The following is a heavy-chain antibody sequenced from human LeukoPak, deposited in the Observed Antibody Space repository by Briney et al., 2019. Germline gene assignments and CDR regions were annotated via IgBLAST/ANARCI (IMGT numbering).Heavy chain of an antibody. Sequence: SETLSLTCTVSGGSISSYYWGWIRQPPGKGLEWIGSIYHSGSTYYNPSLKSRVTISVDTSKNQFSLKLSSVTAADTAVYYCARGLPMIVDPWFDPWGQGTLVTVSS. J-gene: IGHJ5*02. D-gene: IGHD3-22*01. CDR1: GGSISSYY. CDR3: ARGLPMIVDPWFDP. V-gene: IGHV4-38-2*02. CDR2: IYHSGST.